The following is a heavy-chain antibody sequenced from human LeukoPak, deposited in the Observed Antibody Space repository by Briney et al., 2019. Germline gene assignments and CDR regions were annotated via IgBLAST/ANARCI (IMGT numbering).Heavy chain of an antibody. CDR2: ISSGSSTI. J-gene: IGHJ3*02. CDR1: GFTFSSYS. CDR3: ARENIVVVTAIRDAFDI. V-gene: IGHV3-48*02. D-gene: IGHD2-21*02. Sequence: PGRSLRLSCAASGFTFSSYSMNWARQAPGKGLEWVSYISSGSSTIYYADSVKGRFTISRDNAKNSLCLQMNSLRDEDTAVYYCARENIVVVTAIRDAFDIWGQGTMVTVSS.